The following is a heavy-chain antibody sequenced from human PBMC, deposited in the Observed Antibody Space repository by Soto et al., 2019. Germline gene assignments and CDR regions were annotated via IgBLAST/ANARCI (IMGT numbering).Heavy chain of an antibody. CDR1: GFTFSSFW. CDR3: AINPRGGCRFDA. D-gene: IGHD6-19*01. J-gene: IGHJ3*01. Sequence: GGSLRLSCAASGFTFSSFWMHWVRQAPGKGLVWVSRINNDGSKTDYADSVEGRFTISRDNARNTLYLQMNSLRAEDTAVYYCAINPRGGCRFDAWGQGTMVTVSS. V-gene: IGHV3-74*01. CDR2: INNDGSKT.